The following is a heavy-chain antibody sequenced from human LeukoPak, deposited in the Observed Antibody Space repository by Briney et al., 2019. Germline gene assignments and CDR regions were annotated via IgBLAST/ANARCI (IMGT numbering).Heavy chain of an antibody. CDR3: ARDRADYGDYAGMDV. CDR1: GGSISSGGYY. Sequence: SETLSLTCTVSGGSISSGGYYWSWIRQHPGKGLEWIGYIYYSGSTYYNPSLKSRVTISVDTSKNQFSLKLSSATAADTAVYYCARDRADYGDYAGMDVWGQGTTVTVSS. D-gene: IGHD4-17*01. CDR2: IYYSGST. V-gene: IGHV4-31*03. J-gene: IGHJ6*02.